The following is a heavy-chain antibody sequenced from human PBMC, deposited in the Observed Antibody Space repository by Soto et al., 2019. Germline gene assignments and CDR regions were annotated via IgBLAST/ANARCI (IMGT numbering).Heavy chain of an antibody. CDR3: VRGSAANVY. CDR2: IYYSGST. Sequence: LSLTCTVSGGSISSYYWSWIRQPPGKGLEWIGYIYYSGSTNYYPSLESRVSMSIDTSRNQFSLKLSSVTAADTAVYYCVRGSAANVYWGQGTLVTVSS. CDR1: GGSISSYY. D-gene: IGHD2-15*01. V-gene: IGHV4-59*01. J-gene: IGHJ4*02.